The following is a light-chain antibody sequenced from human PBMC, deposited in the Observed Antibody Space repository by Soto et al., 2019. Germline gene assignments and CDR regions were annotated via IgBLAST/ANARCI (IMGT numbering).Light chain of an antibody. CDR3: AAWDDRLNGYV. Sequence: QSVLTQPPSASGTPGQRVTISCSGSTSNIVSNGVNWYRQLPGTAPKLLIYSSNERPSGVPDRFSGSKSGTSASLAISGLQSEDEADYYCAAWDDRLNGYVFGTGTKLTVL. CDR2: SSN. V-gene: IGLV1-44*01. CDR1: TSNIVSNG. J-gene: IGLJ1*01.